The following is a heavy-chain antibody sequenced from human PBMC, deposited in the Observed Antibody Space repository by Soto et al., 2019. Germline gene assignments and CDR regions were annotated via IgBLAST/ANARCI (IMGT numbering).Heavy chain of an antibody. J-gene: IGHJ3*02. D-gene: IGHD4-17*01. CDR2: ISASGHQI. V-gene: IGHV3-21*06. CDR3: ATIGDLDGFDI. CDR1: AFSFNDYN. Sequence: EVQLVESGGGLVMPEESLRLSCAASAFSFNDYNMKWVRQAPGKGLEWVSSISASGHQIFYADSVRGRFTIFRDNSRNSSYLQMNSLRAEDTAVYHCATIGDLDGFDIWGQGTTVTVSS.